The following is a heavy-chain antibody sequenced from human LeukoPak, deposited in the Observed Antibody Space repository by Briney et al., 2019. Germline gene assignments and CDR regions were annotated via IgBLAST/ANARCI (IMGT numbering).Heavy chain of an antibody. V-gene: IGHV4-59*01. Sequence: SETLSLTCTVSGGSISSYYWSWIRQPPGKGLEWIGYIYYSGSTNYNPSLKSRVTISVDTSKNQFSLKPSSVTAADTAVYYCARDLTNNEWSTNGMDVWGQGTTVTVSS. J-gene: IGHJ6*02. CDR3: ARDLTNNEWSTNGMDV. CDR2: IYYSGST. D-gene: IGHD3-3*01. CDR1: GGSISSYY.